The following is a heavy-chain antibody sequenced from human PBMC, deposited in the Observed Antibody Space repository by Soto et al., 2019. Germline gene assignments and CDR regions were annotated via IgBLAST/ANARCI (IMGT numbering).Heavy chain of an antibody. J-gene: IGHJ3*02. Sequence: QVQLQESGPGLVKPSQTLSLTCTVSGGSISSGGYYWSWIRQHPGKGLEWIGYIYYSGSTYYNPSIKSLVTISVDTSKTQFSLKLSSVTAADTAVYYCARVPPYYYNSSGYYYGAFDIWGQGTMVTVSS. CDR2: IYYSGST. D-gene: IGHD3-22*01. CDR3: ARVPPYYYNSSGYYYGAFDI. V-gene: IGHV4-31*01. CDR1: GGSISSGGYY.